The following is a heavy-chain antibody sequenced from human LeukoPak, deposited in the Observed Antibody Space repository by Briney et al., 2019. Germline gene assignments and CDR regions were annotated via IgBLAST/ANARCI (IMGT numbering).Heavy chain of an antibody. D-gene: IGHD2-15*01. Sequence: PGGSLRLSCAASGFTFSSYAMSWVRQAPGKGLEWVSAISGSGGSTYYADSVKGRFTISRDNAKNSLYLQMNSLRAEDTAIYYCARDEGYCSSWGQGTLVTVSS. CDR3: ARDEGYCSS. V-gene: IGHV3-23*01. CDR1: GFTFSSYA. CDR2: ISGSGGST. J-gene: IGHJ5*02.